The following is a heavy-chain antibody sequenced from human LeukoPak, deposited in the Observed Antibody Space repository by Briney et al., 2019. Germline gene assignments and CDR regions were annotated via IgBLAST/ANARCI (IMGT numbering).Heavy chain of an antibody. CDR2: INHSGST. V-gene: IGHV4-34*01. CDR3: AREPIVVVTATRSDGMDV. Sequence: PSETLSLTCAVYGGSFSGYYWSWIRQPPGKGLEWIGEINHSGSTNYNPSLKSRVTIPVDTSKNQFSLKLSSVTAADTAVYYCAREPIVVVTATRSDGMDVWGQGTTVTVS. D-gene: IGHD2-21*02. J-gene: IGHJ6*02. CDR1: GGSFSGYY.